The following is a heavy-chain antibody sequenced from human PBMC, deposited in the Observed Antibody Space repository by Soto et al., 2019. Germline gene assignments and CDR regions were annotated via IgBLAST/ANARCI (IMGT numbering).Heavy chain of an antibody. Sequence: GGSLRLSCAASGFTFRTYDMNWVRQAPGKGLEWVAVISYDGSNKYYADSVKGRFTISRDNSKNTLYLQMNSLRAEDTAVYYCASRAPGYSSCWYPADWGQGTLVTVSS. D-gene: IGHD6-19*01. CDR3: ASRAPGYSSCWYPAD. J-gene: IGHJ4*02. CDR1: GFTFRTYD. V-gene: IGHV3-30-3*01. CDR2: ISYDGSNK.